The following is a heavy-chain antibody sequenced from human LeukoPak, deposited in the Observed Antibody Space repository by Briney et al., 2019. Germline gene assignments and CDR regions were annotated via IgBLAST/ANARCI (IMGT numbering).Heavy chain of an antibody. CDR1: GGSISRYY. Sequence: SETLSLPCSVPGGSISRYYCSWIRQPAGKGLESIGRIYTSGSTNYNPSLKSRVNMSVDTSKNQFSLKLSSVTAADTAVYYFEREHGIRYCSSTSCLYHFDYWGQGTLVTVSS. D-gene: IGHD2-2*01. J-gene: IGHJ4*02. CDR2: IYTSGST. V-gene: IGHV4-4*07. CDR3: EREHGIRYCSSTSCLYHFDY.